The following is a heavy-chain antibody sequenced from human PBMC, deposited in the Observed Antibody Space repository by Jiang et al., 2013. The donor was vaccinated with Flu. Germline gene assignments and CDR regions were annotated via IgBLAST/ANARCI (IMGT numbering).Heavy chain of an antibody. V-gene: IGHV4-39*01. CDR3: ARRWPWLGGWYFDL. Sequence: GPGLVKPSETLSLTCTVSGGSISSNSYYWSWIRQSPGKGLEWIGNIYFGGTTQYNPSLNSRVTISVDMSKNQFYLNLSSVTAADTAVYYCARRWPWLGGWYFDLWGRGTLVTVSS. D-gene: IGHD6-19*01. J-gene: IGHJ2*01. CDR2: IYFGGTT. CDR1: GGSISSNSYY.